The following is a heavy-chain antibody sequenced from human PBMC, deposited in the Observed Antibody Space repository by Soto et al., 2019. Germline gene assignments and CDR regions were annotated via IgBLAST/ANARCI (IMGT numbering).Heavy chain of an antibody. D-gene: IGHD2-21*02. J-gene: IGHJ5*02. V-gene: IGHV1-69*13. CDR3: ARDFPVVTGQRNWFDP. CDR2: IIPIFGTA. Sequence: SVKVSCTASGGTFCSYALSWVRQSPGHGLEWMGGIIPIFGTANYAQMFQGRVTITADESTSTAYMELSSLRSEDTAVYFCARDFPVVTGQRNWFDPWGQGTLVTVSS. CDR1: GGTFCSYA.